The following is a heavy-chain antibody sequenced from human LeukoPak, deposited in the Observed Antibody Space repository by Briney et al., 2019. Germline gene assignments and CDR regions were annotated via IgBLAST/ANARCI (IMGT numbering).Heavy chain of an antibody. Sequence: SETLSLTCTVSGGSISGYYWSWIRQPAGKGLEWIGRIYTSGSTNYNPSLKSRVTMSVDTSKNQFSLKLNSVTAADTAVYFCARRYGGRDWFDPWGQGTLVTVSS. J-gene: IGHJ5*02. V-gene: IGHV4-4*07. CDR3: ARRYGGRDWFDP. CDR2: IYTSGST. D-gene: IGHD5-12*01. CDR1: GGSISGYY.